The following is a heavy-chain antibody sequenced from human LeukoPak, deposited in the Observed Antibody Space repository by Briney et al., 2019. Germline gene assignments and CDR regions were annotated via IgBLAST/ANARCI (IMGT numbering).Heavy chain of an antibody. V-gene: IGHV3-74*01. CDR3: ARGPGAFDI. D-gene: IGHD2-2*01. CDR1: GFMFSSYW. Sequence: PGGSLRLSCVASGFMFSSYWMNWVHQAPGKGLVWVSRINSDGSSTSYADSVKGRFTISRDNAKNTLFLQMNSLRAEDTAVYYCARGPGAFDIWGQGTMVTVSS. J-gene: IGHJ3*02. CDR2: INSDGSST.